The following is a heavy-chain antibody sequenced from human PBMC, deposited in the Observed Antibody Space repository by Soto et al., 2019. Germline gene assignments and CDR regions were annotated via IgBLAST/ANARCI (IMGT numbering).Heavy chain of an antibody. Sequence: QITLNESGPTVVKPTETLTLTCTFSGFSLTTSGVGVRWVRQSPGKAPEWLAFTYWDDDKRYSTSLKSRLTITKDTSKNQVVLTMANVDPADTATYYCAHRVLRAVFGLVTTTAIYFDFWGQGTPVVVSS. J-gene: IGHJ4*02. D-gene: IGHD3-3*01. CDR2: TYWDDDK. V-gene: IGHV2-5*02. CDR3: AHRVLRAVFGLVTTTAIYFDF. CDR1: GFSLTTSGVG.